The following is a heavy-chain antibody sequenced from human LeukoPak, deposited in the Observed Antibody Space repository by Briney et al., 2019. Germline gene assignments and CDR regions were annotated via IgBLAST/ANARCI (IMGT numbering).Heavy chain of an antibody. V-gene: IGHV3-48*03. CDR1: GFTFSNYE. CDR2: ISNSGSST. D-gene: IGHD5-18*01. J-gene: IGHJ4*02. Sequence: GGSLRLSCAASGFTFSNYEMNWVRQAPGKGLEWISFISNSGSSTYSADSVKGRFTISRDNAKNSLYLQMNSLRAEDTAVYYCARDTTWIQLWQFDYWGQGTLVTVSS. CDR3: ARDTTWIQLWQFDY.